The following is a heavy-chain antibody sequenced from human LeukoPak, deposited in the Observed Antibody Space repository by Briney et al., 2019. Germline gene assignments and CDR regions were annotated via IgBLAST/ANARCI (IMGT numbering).Heavy chain of an antibody. V-gene: IGHV3-66*01. D-gene: IGHD1-26*01. CDR3: ASGRLSGKGFDY. Sequence: GGSLRLSCAASGFTFSNAWMSWVRQAPGKGLEWVSVIYSGGDTDYADSVKGRFIISRDNSKNTLYLQMNSLRAEDTAVYYCASGRLSGKGFDYWGQGTLVTVSS. CDR2: IYSGGDT. J-gene: IGHJ4*02. CDR1: GFTFSNAW.